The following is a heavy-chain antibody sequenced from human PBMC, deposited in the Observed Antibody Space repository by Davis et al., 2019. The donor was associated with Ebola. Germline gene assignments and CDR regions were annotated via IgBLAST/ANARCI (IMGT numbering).Heavy chain of an antibody. CDR1: GFTFSSYW. Sequence: GESLKISCAASGFTFSSYWMHWVRQTPGKGLVWVSRINSDGSSTSYADSVKGRFTISRDNSKNTLYLQMNSLRAEDTAVYYCARDPMTVAGNYYYNGMDVWGQGTTVTVSS. D-gene: IGHD6-19*01. J-gene: IGHJ6*02. CDR3: ARDPMTVAGNYYYNGMDV. V-gene: IGHV3-74*01. CDR2: INSDGSST.